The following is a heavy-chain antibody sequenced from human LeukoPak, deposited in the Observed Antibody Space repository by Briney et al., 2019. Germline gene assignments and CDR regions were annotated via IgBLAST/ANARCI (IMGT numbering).Heavy chain of an antibody. J-gene: IGHJ4*02. V-gene: IGHV4-61*02. CDR2: IYTSGST. CDR3: SSEAAAGGFDY. D-gene: IGHD6-13*01. Sequence: PSETLSLTCTVSGGSISSGSYYWSWIRQPAGKGLEWIGRIYTSGSTNYNPSLKSRVTISVDTSKNQFSLKLSSATAADTAVYYCSSEAAAGGFDYWGQGTLVTVSS. CDR1: GGSISSGSYY.